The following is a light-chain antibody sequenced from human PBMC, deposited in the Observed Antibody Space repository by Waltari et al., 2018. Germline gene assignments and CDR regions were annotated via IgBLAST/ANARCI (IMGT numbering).Light chain of an antibody. Sequence: DIAMTQSPLSLPVTPGEPASLPCRSSQSLLHSNGYNYLHWYLHKSGQSPQLLIYLGSNRASGVPDRFSGSGSGTDFTLKISRMEAEDVGVYYCMQALQTQFTFGPGTKVDIK. CDR2: LGS. CDR1: QSLLHSNGYNY. J-gene: IGKJ3*01. CDR3: MQALQTQFT. V-gene: IGKV2-28*01.